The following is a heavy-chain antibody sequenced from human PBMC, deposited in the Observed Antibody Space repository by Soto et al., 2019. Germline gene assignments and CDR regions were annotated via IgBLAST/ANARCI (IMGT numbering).Heavy chain of an antibody. CDR3: ARVGDYYGSGSYYKSFDY. CDR1: GYTFTSYA. J-gene: IGHJ4*02. CDR2: INAGNGNT. V-gene: IGHV1-3*01. D-gene: IGHD3-10*01. Sequence: QVQLVQCGAEVKKPGASVKVSCKASGYTFTSYAMHWVRQAPGQMLEWMGWINAGNGNTKYSQKFQGRVTITRKTTASTAYLKLSSMRSEDTAVYYCARVGDYYGSGSYYKSFDYWGQGTLVTVSS.